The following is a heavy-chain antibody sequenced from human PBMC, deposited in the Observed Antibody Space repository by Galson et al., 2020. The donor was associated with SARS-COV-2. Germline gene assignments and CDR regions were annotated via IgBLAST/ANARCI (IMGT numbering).Heavy chain of an antibody. J-gene: IGHJ4*02. D-gene: IGHD2-15*01. Sequence: SCAASGFTFSSYSMNWVRQAPGKGLEWVSSISSSSSYIYYADSVKGRFTISRDNAKNSLYLQMNSLRAEDTAVYYCASPLDCSGGSCRDYWGQGTLVTVSS. CDR1: GFTFSSYS. CDR3: ASPLDCSGGSCRDY. V-gene: IGHV3-21*01. CDR2: ISSSSSYI.